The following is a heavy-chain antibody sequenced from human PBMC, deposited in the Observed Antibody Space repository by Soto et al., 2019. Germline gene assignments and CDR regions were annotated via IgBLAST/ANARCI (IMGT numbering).Heavy chain of an antibody. D-gene: IGHD3-10*01. J-gene: IGHJ4*02. CDR1: GFTFRNYW. V-gene: IGHV3-74*01. CDR2: ISDYGRV. Sequence: EVQLVESGGGLVQPGGSLRLSCAASGFTFRNYWMHWVRQAPGKGLVWVSRISDYGRVNYADSVRGRFTIYRDDAESELNLKMKTVGAEDTAVYCCAGGGVEPFGYWGQGVLVSVSP. CDR3: AGGGVEPFGY.